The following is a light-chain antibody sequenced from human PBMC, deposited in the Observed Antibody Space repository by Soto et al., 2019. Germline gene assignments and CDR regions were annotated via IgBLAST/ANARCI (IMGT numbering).Light chain of an antibody. Sequence: EIVLTQSPGILSLSPGERASLSCGASQSISSSFLAWYQQKPGQAPRLLIHGASSRATGIPDRFSGTGSETDFTLTISRLEPEDFAVHYCQQYDNSPITFGQGTRLEIK. V-gene: IGKV3-20*01. CDR3: QQYDNSPIT. CDR2: GAS. J-gene: IGKJ5*01. CDR1: QSISSSF.